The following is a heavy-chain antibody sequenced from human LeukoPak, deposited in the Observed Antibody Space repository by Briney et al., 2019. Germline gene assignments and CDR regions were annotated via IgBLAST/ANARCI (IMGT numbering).Heavy chain of an antibody. CDR2: VNDIGRT. CDR3: ARESSRDCRTTSCYEVFDP. V-gene: IGHV4-34*01. Sequence: SETLSLTCAVYGGSFSGYYWSWIRQPPGKGLEWIGEVNDIGRTNYNPSLKSRVTISVDTSKNQFSLKVSPVTAADSAVYYCARESSRDCRTTSCYEVFDPWGQGTLVTVSS. CDR1: GGSFSGYY. J-gene: IGHJ5*02. D-gene: IGHD2-2*01.